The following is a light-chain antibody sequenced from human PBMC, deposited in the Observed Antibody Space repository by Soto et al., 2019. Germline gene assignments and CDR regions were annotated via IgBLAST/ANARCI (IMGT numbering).Light chain of an antibody. J-gene: IGLJ2*01. Sequence: QSVLTQPASVSGSPGQSITISCTGTNSDIGGFPYVSWYQQHPGKAPKLMIYEVSNRPSGVSNRFSGSKSGNTASLTISGLQAEDEADYYCTSYTVFTTVLFGGGTQLTVL. V-gene: IGLV2-14*01. CDR1: NSDIGGFPY. CDR3: TSYTVFTTVL. CDR2: EVS.